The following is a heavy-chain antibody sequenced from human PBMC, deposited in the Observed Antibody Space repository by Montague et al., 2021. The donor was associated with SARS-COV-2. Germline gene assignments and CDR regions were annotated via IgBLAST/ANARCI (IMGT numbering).Heavy chain of an antibody. J-gene: IGHJ3*01. V-gene: IGHV4-39*01. CDR1: GGSINSSTYY. Sequence: SETLSLTCIVSGGSINSSTYYWAWIRQPLGKGLEWIGTIYYRGGXXCDPSLRSRVTISADTSRNQFNLKLTSVTAADMGLYYCARRVTSGDFDVWGQGTMVTVSS. CDR3: ARRVTSGDFDV. D-gene: IGHD2-21*02. CDR2: IYYRGGX.